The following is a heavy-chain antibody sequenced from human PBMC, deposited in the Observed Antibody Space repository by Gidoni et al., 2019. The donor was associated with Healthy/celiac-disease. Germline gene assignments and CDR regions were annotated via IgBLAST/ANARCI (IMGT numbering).Heavy chain of an antibody. CDR3: ARGVVRGVIHY. Sequence: QVQLQQWGAGLLKPSETLSRTCAVSGGSFSGYYWSGIRQPPGKGLEWSGEINHSGSTNYNPSLKIRVTISVDTSKNQFSLKLSSVTAADTAVYYCARGVVRGVIHYWGQGTLVTVSS. V-gene: IGHV4-34*01. D-gene: IGHD3-10*01. CDR1: GGSFSGYY. CDR2: INHSGST. J-gene: IGHJ4*02.